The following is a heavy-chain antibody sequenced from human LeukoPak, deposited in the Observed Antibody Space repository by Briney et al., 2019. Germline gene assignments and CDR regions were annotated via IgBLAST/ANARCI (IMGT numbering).Heavy chain of an antibody. J-gene: IGHJ5*02. CDR1: GYTFTSYG. Sequence: ASVKVSCKASGYTFTSYGISWVRQAPGQGLEWMGWINPNSGGTNYAQKFQGRVTMTRDTSISTAYMELSRLRSDDTAVYYCAREFFVVPAAFGGGWFDPWGQGTLVTVSS. CDR2: INPNSGGT. D-gene: IGHD2-2*01. V-gene: IGHV1-2*02. CDR3: AREFFVVPAAFGGGWFDP.